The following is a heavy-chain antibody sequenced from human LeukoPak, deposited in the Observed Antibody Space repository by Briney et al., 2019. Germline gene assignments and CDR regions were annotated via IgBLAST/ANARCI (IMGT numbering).Heavy chain of an antibody. CDR3: ARENDQGFDY. Sequence: GGSLRLSCAASGFTFSSYSMNWVRQAPGKGLEWVSSFGTRSSSIYYAHSVTGRFIVSRDNAKNSLFLQMNSLRAEDTAVYYCARENDQGFDYWGQGTLVTVSS. CDR1: GFTFSSYS. J-gene: IGHJ4*02. V-gene: IGHV3-21*01. D-gene: IGHD3-16*01. CDR2: FGTRSSSI.